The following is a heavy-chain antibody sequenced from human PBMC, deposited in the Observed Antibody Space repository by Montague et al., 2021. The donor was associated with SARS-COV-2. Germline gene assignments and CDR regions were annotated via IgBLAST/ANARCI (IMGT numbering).Heavy chain of an antibody. CDR1: GGSFSGYY. CDR3: ARVPESGHSIDH. V-gene: IGHV4-34*01. J-gene: IGHJ4*02. Sequence: SETLSLTCAVYGGSFSGYYWSWIRQPPGKGLEWIGEINHSGSTNYNPSLKSRVTISVDTSKNQFSLKLSSVTAADTAVYHCARVPESGHSIDHWGQGTLVTVSS. CDR2: INHSGST.